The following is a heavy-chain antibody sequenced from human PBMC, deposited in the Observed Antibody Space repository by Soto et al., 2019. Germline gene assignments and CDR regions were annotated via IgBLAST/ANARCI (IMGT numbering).Heavy chain of an antibody. CDR3: ARTYCTTTSGQAHGRDV. CDR2: LYYNTNT. D-gene: IGHD2-2*01. V-gene: IGHV4-59*01. J-gene: IGHJ6*02. Sequence: WTWIRQPPGKGLEWIGYLYYNTNTNYNPSLKSRVTISVDTSKNQFSLTLISVTAADTAVYYCARTYCTTTSGQAHGRDVWGQGKTVNGSS.